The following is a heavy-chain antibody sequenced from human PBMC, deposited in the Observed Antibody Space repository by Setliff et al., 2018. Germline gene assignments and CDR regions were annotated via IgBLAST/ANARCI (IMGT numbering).Heavy chain of an antibody. V-gene: IGHV3-30*02. CDR1: GFIFSNYG. J-gene: IGHJ4*02. Sequence: PGGSLRLSCAASGFIFSNYGMHWVRQAPGKGLEWVAFIRHDGNNKYYKDSVRGRFTLYXXXSKXXXXXXXXNXRPEDTAVYYCAKELIEVMMTGLEFWGQGSMVTVSS. CDR2: IRHDGNNK. D-gene: IGHD3-22*01. CDR3: AKELIEVMMTGLEF.